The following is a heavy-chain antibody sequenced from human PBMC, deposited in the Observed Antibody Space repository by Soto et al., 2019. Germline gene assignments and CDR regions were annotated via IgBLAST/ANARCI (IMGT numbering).Heavy chain of an antibody. V-gene: IGHV3-23*01. CDR1: GFPVSSNY. D-gene: IGHD5-18*01. CDR3: AKGGYTFAYE. Sequence: HPGGSLRLSCAASGFPVSSNYMSWVRQAPGKGLEWVSAISPSASDTLYADSVKGRFTISRDNSQNTLFLQMTSLRADDTAVYYCAKGGYTFAYEWGQGALVTVSS. J-gene: IGHJ4*02. CDR2: ISPSASDT.